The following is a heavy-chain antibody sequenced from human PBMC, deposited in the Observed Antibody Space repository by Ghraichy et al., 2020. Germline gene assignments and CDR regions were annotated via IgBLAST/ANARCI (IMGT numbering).Heavy chain of an antibody. CDR2: ISGSGGST. CDR1: GFTFSSYA. J-gene: IGHJ4*02. Sequence: GESLRLSCAASGFTFSSYAMSWVRQAPGKGLEWVSAISGSGGSTYYADSVRGRFTISRDNSKNTLYLQMNSLRAEDPAVYYCASLPSRTVSYPFDYWGQGTMVTVSS. D-gene: IGHD4-17*01. CDR3: ASLPSRTVSYPFDY. V-gene: IGHV3-23*01.